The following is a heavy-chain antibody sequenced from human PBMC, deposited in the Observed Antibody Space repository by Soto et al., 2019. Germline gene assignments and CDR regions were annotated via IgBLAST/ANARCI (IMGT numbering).Heavy chain of an antibody. Sequence: VQLVESGGGLVQPGGSLRLSCAASGFTFSTYSMNWVRQAPGKGLEWVSYISSSGSTFYYADSVKGRFTISRDNAMKSLSLQMNSLRAEDTAVYYCARESFDSSANRRDYYFDYWGQGTLVIVSS. J-gene: IGHJ4*02. D-gene: IGHD3-22*01. CDR2: ISSSGSTF. CDR3: ARESFDSSANRRDYYFDY. CDR1: GFTFSTYS. V-gene: IGHV3-48*01.